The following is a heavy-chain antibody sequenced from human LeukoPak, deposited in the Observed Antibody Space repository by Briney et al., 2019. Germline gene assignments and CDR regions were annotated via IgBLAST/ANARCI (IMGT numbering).Heavy chain of an antibody. CDR1: GGSISSYS. J-gene: IGHJ4*02. CDR2: FYTSGST. V-gene: IGHV4-4*07. Sequence: SETLSLTCTVSGGSISSYSWSWIRQPAGKGLEWIGRFYTSGSTNYNPSLKSPVSISIDTSKNQFSLKLNSVTAADTAVYYCARGPTRYYFDYWGQGILVTVSS. D-gene: IGHD1/OR15-1a*01. CDR3: ARGPTRYYFDY.